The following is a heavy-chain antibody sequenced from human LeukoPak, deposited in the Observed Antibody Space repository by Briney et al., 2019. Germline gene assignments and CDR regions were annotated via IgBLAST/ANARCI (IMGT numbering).Heavy chain of an antibody. CDR3: ARGNHYGHDY. CDR1: GVTFSSYW. J-gene: IGHJ4*02. V-gene: IGHV3-74*01. Sequence: GGSLRLSCGAAGVTFSSYWMPWVRQAPGKGLVWISRINSDGGTTRYADAVKGRFTISRDNANITGYLQMNSLRAEDTAVYYCARGNHYGHDYWGQGTLVTVSS. CDR2: INSDGGTT. D-gene: IGHD4-17*01.